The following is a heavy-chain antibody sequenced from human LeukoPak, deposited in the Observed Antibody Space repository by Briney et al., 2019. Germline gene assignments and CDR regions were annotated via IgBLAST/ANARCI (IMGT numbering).Heavy chain of an antibody. J-gene: IGHJ6*02. D-gene: IGHD3-22*01. V-gene: IGHV3-43*02. CDR3: AKDMGYYYDSSGYYYYYYGMDV. CDR1: GCTFDDYA. CDR2: ISGDGGST. Sequence: GGSLRLSCAASGCTFDDYAMHWVRQAPGKGLEWVSLISGDGGSTYYADSVKGRFTISRDNSKNSLYLQMNSLRTEDTALYYCAKDMGYYYDSSGYYYYYYGMDVWGQGTTVTVSS.